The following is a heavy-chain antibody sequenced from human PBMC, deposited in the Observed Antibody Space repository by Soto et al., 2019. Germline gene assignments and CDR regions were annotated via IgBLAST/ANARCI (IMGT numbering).Heavy chain of an antibody. CDR1: GGSIIPYY. D-gene: IGHD6-13*01. CDR2: VYYSGNT. Sequence: SETLSLTCTVSGGSIIPYYWSWIRQHPGKGLEWIGYVYYSGNTNYNPSLESRVTISVDTSRNRFSLNLTSATAADTAVYYCARKGAAASYAHYYMDVWGRGTAVTVSS. CDR3: ARKGAAASYAHYYMDV. J-gene: IGHJ6*03. V-gene: IGHV4-59*01.